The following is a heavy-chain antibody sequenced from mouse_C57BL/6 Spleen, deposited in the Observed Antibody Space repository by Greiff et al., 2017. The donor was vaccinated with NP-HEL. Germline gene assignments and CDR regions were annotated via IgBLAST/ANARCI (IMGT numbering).Heavy chain of an antibody. V-gene: IGHV3-6*01. CDR1: GYSITSGYY. J-gene: IGHJ3*01. CDR2: ISYDGSN. CDR3: ARDPLFLITTVVEPWFAY. D-gene: IGHD1-1*01. Sequence: DVKLQESGPGLVKPSQSLSLTCSVTGYSITSGYYWNWIRQFPGNKLEWMGYISYDGSNNYNPSLKNRISITRDTSKNQFFLKLNSVTTEDTATDYCARDPLFLITTVVEPWFAYWGQGTLVTVSA.